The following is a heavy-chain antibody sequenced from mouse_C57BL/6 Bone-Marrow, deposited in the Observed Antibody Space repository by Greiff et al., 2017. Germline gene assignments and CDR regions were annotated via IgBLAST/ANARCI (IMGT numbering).Heavy chain of an antibody. CDR2: ISSGGSYT. CDR1: GFTFSSYG. J-gene: IGHJ1*03. CDR3: ARPWGADWYFDV. Sequence: EVMLVESGGDLVKPGGSLKLSCAASGFTFSSYGMSWVRQTPDKRLEWVATISSGGSYTYYPDSVKGRFTISRDNAKNTLYLQMSSLKSEDTAMYYCARPWGADWYFDVWGTGTTVTVSS. V-gene: IGHV5-6*01.